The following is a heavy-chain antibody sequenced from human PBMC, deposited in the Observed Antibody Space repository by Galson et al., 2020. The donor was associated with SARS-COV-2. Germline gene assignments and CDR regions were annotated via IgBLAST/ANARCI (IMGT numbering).Heavy chain of an antibody. CDR3: TTDPGNWIHFDY. V-gene: IGHV3-15*01. J-gene: IGHJ4*02. CDR1: GFTFSNAW. D-gene: IGHD1-20*01. Sequence: GESLKISCAASGFTFSNAWMSWVRQAPGKGLEWVGRIKSKTDGGTTDYAAPVKGRFTISRDDSKNTLYLQMNSLKTEDTAVYYCTTDPGNWIHFDYWGQGTLVTVSS. CDR2: IKSKTDGGTT.